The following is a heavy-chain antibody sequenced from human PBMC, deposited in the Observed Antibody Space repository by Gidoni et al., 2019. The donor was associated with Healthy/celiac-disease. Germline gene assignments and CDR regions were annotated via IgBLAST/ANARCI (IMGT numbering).Heavy chain of an antibody. D-gene: IGHD2-15*01. Sequence: QVQLQESGPGLVMPSETLSLTCAVSGYSISSGYYWGWVRQPTGKGLEWIGSIYHSGSTYYNPSLKSRVTISVDTYKNQFSLKLSYVTAADTAVYYCARGVVVAASDYWGQGTLVTVSS. CDR1: GYSISSGYY. CDR2: IYHSGST. J-gene: IGHJ4*02. V-gene: IGHV4-38-2*01. CDR3: ARGVVVAASDY.